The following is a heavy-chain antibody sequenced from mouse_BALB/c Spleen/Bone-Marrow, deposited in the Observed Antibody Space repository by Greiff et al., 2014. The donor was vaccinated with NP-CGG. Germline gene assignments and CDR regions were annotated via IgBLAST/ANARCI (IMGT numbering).Heavy chain of an antibody. D-gene: IGHD1-1*01. J-gene: IGHJ1*01. CDR2: ISSGGSYT. Sequence: EVKLVESGGGLVKPGGSLKLSCAASGFSFSSYAMSWVRQTPEKRLEWVATISSGGSYTYQADSVKGRFTISRDTAKNTLYLQMSSLRSEDTAMYYCARQDYYGSSPHRYFDVWGAGTTVTVSS. V-gene: IGHV5-9-3*01. CDR1: GFSFSSYA. CDR3: ARQDYYGSSPHRYFDV.